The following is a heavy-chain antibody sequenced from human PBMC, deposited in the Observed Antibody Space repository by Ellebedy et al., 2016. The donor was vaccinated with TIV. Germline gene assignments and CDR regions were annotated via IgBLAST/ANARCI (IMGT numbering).Heavy chain of an antibody. CDR1: GGSISSGGYS. J-gene: IGHJ4*02. V-gene: IGHV4-30-2*01. Sequence: SETLSLTXAVSGGSISSGGYSWSWIRQPPGKGLEWIGEINHSGSTNYSPSLKSRVTISVDTSKNQFSLKLSSVTAADTAVYYCARGGGLIDYWGQGTLVTVSS. D-gene: IGHD3-10*01. CDR2: INHSGST. CDR3: ARGGGLIDY.